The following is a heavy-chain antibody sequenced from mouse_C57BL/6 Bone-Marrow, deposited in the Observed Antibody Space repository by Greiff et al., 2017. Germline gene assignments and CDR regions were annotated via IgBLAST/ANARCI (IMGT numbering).Heavy chain of an antibody. CDR1: GFTFSSYT. CDR3: ARQSNYLFAY. D-gene: IGHD2-5*01. J-gene: IGHJ3*01. V-gene: IGHV5-9*01. CDR2: ISGGGGNT. Sequence: DVKLVESGGGLVKPGGSLKLSCAASGFTFSSYTMSWVRQTPEKRLEWVATISGGGGNTYYPDSVKGRFTISRDNAKNTLYLQMSSLRSEDTALYYCARQSNYLFAYWGQGTLVTVSA.